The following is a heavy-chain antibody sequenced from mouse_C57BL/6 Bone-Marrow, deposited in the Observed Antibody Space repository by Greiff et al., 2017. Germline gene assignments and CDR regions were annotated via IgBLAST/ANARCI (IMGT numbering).Heavy chain of an antibody. CDR3: ARGSGYDG. J-gene: IGHJ3*02. CDR2: IYPRSGNT. Sequence: QVQLQQSDAELVKPGASVQISCKVSGYTFTSYGISWVKQRTGQGLEWIGEIYPRSGNTYYNEKFKGKDTLTADKSSSTAYMELRSLTSEDSAVYFCARGSGYDGWGQGTLVTVSA. CDR1: GYTFTSYG. V-gene: IGHV1-81*01. D-gene: IGHD2-2*01.